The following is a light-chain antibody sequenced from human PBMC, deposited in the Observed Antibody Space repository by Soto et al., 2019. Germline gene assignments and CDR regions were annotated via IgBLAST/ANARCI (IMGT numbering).Light chain of an antibody. V-gene: IGKV3-20*01. J-gene: IGKJ3*01. CDR1: QSVSSSY. CDR3: QHYGTSAL. CDR2: VAS. Sequence: EIVLTQSPGTLSLSPGERATLSCRASQSVSSSYLAWYQQKPGQAPRLLIYVASNRATGIPDRFSVSASGTDFTLTISRLEPEDFAVYYCQHYGTSALFGPGTKVDIK.